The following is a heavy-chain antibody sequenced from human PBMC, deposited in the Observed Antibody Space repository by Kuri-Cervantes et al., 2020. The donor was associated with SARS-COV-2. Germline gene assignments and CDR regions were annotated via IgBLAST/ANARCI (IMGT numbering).Heavy chain of an antibody. Sequence: GESLKIFCAASGFTFSSYAMSWVRQAPGKGLECVSAISGGRGSTYYADSVKGRFTISRDNSKNTLYLQMNSLRAEDTAVYYCATGWSLAIWGQGTLVTVSS. CDR3: ATGWSLAI. J-gene: IGHJ4*02. V-gene: IGHV3-23*01. D-gene: IGHD2-8*01. CDR2: ISGGRGST. CDR1: GFTFSSYA.